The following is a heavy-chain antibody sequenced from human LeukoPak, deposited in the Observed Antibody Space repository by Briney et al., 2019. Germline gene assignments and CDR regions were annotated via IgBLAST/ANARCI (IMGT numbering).Heavy chain of an antibody. D-gene: IGHD6-19*01. Sequence: GGSLRLSCAASGFAFSDYYMSWIRQAPGRGLEWVSDISNSGTTRYYADSVKGRFTISRDNAKNSLYLQMNSLRAEDTAVYYCARDQTGITVAATGWFDPWGQGTLVTVSS. V-gene: IGHV3-11*04. CDR1: GFAFSDYY. CDR2: ISNSGTTR. CDR3: ARDQTGITVAATGWFDP. J-gene: IGHJ5*02.